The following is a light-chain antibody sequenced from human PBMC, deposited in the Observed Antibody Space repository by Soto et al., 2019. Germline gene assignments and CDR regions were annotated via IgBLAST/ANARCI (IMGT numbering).Light chain of an antibody. J-gene: IGKJ1*01. Sequence: DIQITHSPSSLSASVGDRVTITCRASQTISNFVNWYQQKLGRVPRLLIYAASSLQSGVPSRFSGSGSGADFTLTISSLQPEDFATYYCQQSYNTVWTVGQGTKV. CDR1: QTISNF. V-gene: IGKV1-39*01. CDR3: QQSYNTVWT. CDR2: AAS.